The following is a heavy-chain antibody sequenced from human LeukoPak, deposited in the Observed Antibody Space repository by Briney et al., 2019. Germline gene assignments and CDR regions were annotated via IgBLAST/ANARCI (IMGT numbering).Heavy chain of an antibody. CDR3: ARVVWGGYRKDY. V-gene: IGHV3-48*01. Sequence: PGRSLRLSCAASGFTFSSYGMHWVRQAPGKGLEWVSYISSSSSTMYYADSVKGRFTISRDNAKNSLYLQMNSLRAEDTAVYYCARVVWGGYRKDYWGQGTLVTVSS. CDR2: ISSSSSTM. CDR1: GFTFSSYG. D-gene: IGHD3-16*02. J-gene: IGHJ4*02.